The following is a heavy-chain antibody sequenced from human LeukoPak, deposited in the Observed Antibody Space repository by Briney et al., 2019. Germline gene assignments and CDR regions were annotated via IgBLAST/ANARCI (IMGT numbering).Heavy chain of an antibody. J-gene: IGHJ4*02. D-gene: IGHD6-19*01. CDR2: INWNGSGA. Sequence: GGSLRLSCAASGFTFDDYGMSWVRQVPGKGLEWVSGINWNGSGAGYADSVKGRFTISRDNSKNTLYLQMNSLRAEDTAVYYCAKRFVSGWYYFDYWGQGTLVTVSS. CDR3: AKRFVSGWYYFDY. CDR1: GFTFDDYG. V-gene: IGHV3-20*04.